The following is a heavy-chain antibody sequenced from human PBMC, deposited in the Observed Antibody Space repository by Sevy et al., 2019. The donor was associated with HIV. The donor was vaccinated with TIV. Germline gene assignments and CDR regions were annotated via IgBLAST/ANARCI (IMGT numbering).Heavy chain of an antibody. D-gene: IGHD1-7*01. CDR3: AREMYNWNYIFPGSGMDV. V-gene: IGHV3-21*01. Sequence: GGSLRLSCAASGFTFSSYSMNWVRQAPGKGLEWVSSISSSSSYIYYVDSVKGRFTISRDNAKNSLYLQMNSLRAEDTAVYYCAREMYNWNYIFPGSGMDVWGQGTTVTVSS. J-gene: IGHJ6*02. CDR1: GFTFSSYS. CDR2: ISSSSSYI.